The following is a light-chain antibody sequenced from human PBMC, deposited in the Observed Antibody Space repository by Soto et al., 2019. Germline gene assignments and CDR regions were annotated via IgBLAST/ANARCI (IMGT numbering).Light chain of an antibody. J-gene: IGLJ1*01. CDR3: SSYAGSSNV. V-gene: IGLV3-21*02. Sequence: SYELTQPPSVSVAAGQTARITCGGHDMGYKSVHWYRQRPGQAPVLVVYDDSDRPSGIPERFSGSKSSNTGSLTVSGLQAEDDADYYCSSYAGSSNVFGTGTKVTVL. CDR2: DDS. CDR1: DMGYKS.